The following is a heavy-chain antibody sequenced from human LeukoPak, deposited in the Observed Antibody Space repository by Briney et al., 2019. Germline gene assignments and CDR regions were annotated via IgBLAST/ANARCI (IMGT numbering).Heavy chain of an antibody. Sequence: SETLSLTCTVSGGSFSSYYWSWIREPPGKGLEWIGYIYNTGSTNYNPSLKSRVTISVDTSKNQFSLKLSSVTAADTAVYYCARHGPFSWEPYYFDYWGQGTLVTVSS. J-gene: IGHJ4*02. CDR1: GGSFSSYY. CDR3: ARHGPFSWEPYYFDY. D-gene: IGHD1-26*01. V-gene: IGHV4-59*08. CDR2: IYNTGST.